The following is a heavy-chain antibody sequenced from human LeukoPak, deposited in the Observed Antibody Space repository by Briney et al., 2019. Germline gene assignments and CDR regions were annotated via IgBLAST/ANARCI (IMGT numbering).Heavy chain of an antibody. D-gene: IGHD3-3*01. CDR2: IKQDGSEK. V-gene: IGHV3-7*04. Sequence: GGSLRLSCAASGFTFSSYWMSWVRQAPGKGLEWVANIKQDGSEKYYVDSVKGRFTISRDNAKNSLYLQMNSPRAEDTAVYYCARASYDFWSGYYTIYYYYGMDVWGQGTTVTVSS. J-gene: IGHJ6*02. CDR1: GFTFSSYW. CDR3: ARASYDFWSGYYTIYYYYGMDV.